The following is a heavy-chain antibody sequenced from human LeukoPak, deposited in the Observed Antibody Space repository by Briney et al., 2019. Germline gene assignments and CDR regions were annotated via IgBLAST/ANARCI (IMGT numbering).Heavy chain of an antibody. CDR3: ARRRDDILSYSYDYYMDV. CDR2: IGSSSSTI. J-gene: IGHJ6*03. CDR1: GFTFSIFG. Sequence: GGSLRLSCAASGFTFSIFGMNWVRQAPGKGLEWVAYIGSSSSTIHYADSVKGRFTISRDNAKKSLSLQMSSLRAEDTAVYYCARRRDDILSYSYDYYMDVWGKGTTVTVSS. D-gene: IGHD3-16*01. V-gene: IGHV3-48*04.